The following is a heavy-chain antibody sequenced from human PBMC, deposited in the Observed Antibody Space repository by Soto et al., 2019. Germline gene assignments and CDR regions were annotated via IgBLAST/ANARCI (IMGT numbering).Heavy chain of an antibody. CDR2: IYWDDDK. V-gene: IGHV2-5*02. Sequence: QITLKESGPTLVKPTQTLTLTCTFSGFSLSSTRMAVGWIRQPPGKALEWLALIYWDDDKRYSPFLKSRLTLTTDNSKTQVVLTLSNIAPVDTARYYCSHIVVAGLGYYFHYWGQGTLVTVSS. J-gene: IGHJ4*02. CDR1: GFSLSSTRMA. CDR3: SHIVVAGLGYYFHY. D-gene: IGHD6-19*01.